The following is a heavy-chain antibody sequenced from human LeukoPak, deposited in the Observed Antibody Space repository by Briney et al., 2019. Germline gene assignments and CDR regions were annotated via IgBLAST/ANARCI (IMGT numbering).Heavy chain of an antibody. V-gene: IGHV4-59*11. Sequence: SETLSLTCTVSGGSISSHYWSWIRQPPGKGLEWIGYIYYSGSTNYNPSLKSRVTISVDTSKNQFSLKLSSVTAADTAVYYCAGVAYYYYYMDVWGKGTTVTVSS. J-gene: IGHJ6*03. CDR3: AGVAYYYYYMDV. CDR1: GGSISSHY. CDR2: IYYSGST.